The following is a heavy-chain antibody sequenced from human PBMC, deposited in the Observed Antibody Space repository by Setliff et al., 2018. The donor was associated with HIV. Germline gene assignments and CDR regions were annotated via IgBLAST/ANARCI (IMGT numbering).Heavy chain of an antibody. Sequence: PGGSLRLSCSASGFTFSIHEMNWFRQSPGKGLEWEANIKQDGSEKYYVDSVKGRFTISRDNAKNSLYLQMNSLRAEDMAVYYCARDMWYHSSVDNYWGQGTQVTVSS. V-gene: IGHV3-7*01. J-gene: IGHJ4*02. CDR2: IKQDGSEK. D-gene: IGHD3-22*01. CDR1: GFTFSIHE. CDR3: ARDMWYHSSVDNY.